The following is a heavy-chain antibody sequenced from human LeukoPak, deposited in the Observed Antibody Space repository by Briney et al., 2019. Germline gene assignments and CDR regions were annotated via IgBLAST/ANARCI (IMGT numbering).Heavy chain of an antibody. D-gene: IGHD2-21*02. CDR3: AKDRHIVVVTAIRGFWFDP. V-gene: IGHV3-23*01. Sequence: GGSLRLFCAASGFTFSGYAMSWVRQAPGKGLEWVSAISGSGGSTYYADSVKGRFTISRDNSKNTLYLKMNSLRAEDTAVYYCAKDRHIVVVTAIRGFWFDPWGQGTLVTVSS. CDR1: GFTFSGYA. CDR2: ISGSGGST. J-gene: IGHJ5*02.